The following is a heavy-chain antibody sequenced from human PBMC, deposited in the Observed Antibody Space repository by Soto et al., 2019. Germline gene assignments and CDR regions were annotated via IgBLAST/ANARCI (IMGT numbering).Heavy chain of an antibody. CDR2: IFTGGDT. CDR1: GGSVSGYY. D-gene: IGHD3-10*01. Sequence: QVQLQESGPGLVKPSETLSLTCTVSGGSVSGYYWSWIRQPAGKGLECIGRIFTGGDTDYHPSLKSRATMSADTSKNQLSLKLSSVTAADTGTYYCARAPRQGWELLGFDSWGQGTPVTVSS. J-gene: IGHJ4*02. CDR3: ARAPRQGWELLGFDS. V-gene: IGHV4-4*07.